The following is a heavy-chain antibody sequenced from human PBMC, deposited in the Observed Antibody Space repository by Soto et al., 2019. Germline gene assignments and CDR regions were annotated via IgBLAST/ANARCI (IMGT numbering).Heavy chain of an antibody. CDR1: GFTFSNCW. D-gene: IGHD1-26*01. V-gene: IGHV3-74*01. J-gene: IGHJ4*02. Sequence: EVQLVESGGGLVQPGGSLRLSCAASGFTFSNCWMHWVRQPPGKGLVWVALISSDGITISYADSVKGRFTISRDNAKNTLYLQMNSLRVDDTAVYYCAKDFGAKGLGATMHYWGQGTLVTVSS. CDR3: AKDFGAKGLGATMHY. CDR2: ISSDGITI.